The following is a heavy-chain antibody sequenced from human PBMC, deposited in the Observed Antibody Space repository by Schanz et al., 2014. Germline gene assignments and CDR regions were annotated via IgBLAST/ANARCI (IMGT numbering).Heavy chain of an antibody. CDR1: GFTLSSYG. Sequence: VQLVESGGGVVQPGRSLRLSCSASGFTLSSYGMHWVRQAPGKGLQWVALISCAGSNKYHAESVKGRFTISRDNAKNSLFLQMNSLSAEDTAVYYCAKVAPAATYLDSWGLGTLXTVSS. D-gene: IGHD2-2*01. V-gene: IGHV3-33*03. CDR2: ISCAGSNK. J-gene: IGHJ4*02. CDR3: AKVAPAATYLDS.